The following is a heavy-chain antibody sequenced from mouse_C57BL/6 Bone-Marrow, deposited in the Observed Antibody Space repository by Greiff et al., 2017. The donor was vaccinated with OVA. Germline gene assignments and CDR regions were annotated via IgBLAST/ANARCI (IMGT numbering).Heavy chain of an antibody. CDR3: ARDLRLSFDY. Sequence: VQLQQSGAELVMPGASVKLSCKASGYTFTSYWMHWVKQRPGQGLEWIGEIDPSDSYTNYNQKFKGKSTLTVDKSSSTAYMQLSSLTSEDSAVYYCARDLRLSFDYWGQGTTLTVSS. CDR1: GYTFTSYW. V-gene: IGHV1-69*01. CDR2: IDPSDSYT. D-gene: IGHD3-2*02. J-gene: IGHJ2*01.